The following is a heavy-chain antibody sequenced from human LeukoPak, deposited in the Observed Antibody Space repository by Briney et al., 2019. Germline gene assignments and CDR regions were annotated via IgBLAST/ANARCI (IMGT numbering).Heavy chain of an antibody. J-gene: IGHJ4*02. Sequence: SETLSLTCTVSGGSISSSSYYWGWIRQPPGKGLEWIGSIYYSGSTYYNPSLKSRVTISVDTSKNQFSLKLSSVTAADTAVYYCARGSQYYYDSSGYYSHDYWGQGTLVTVSS. V-gene: IGHV4-39*07. CDR3: ARGSQYYYDSSGYYSHDY. CDR1: GGSISSSSYY. CDR2: IYYSGST. D-gene: IGHD3-22*01.